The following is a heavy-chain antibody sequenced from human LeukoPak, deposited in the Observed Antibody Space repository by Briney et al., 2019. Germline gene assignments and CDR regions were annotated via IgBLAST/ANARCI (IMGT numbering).Heavy chain of an antibody. CDR2: ISYDGSNK. CDR1: GFTFSSYS. Sequence: PGGSLRLSCAASGFTFSSYSMNWVRQAPGKGLEWVAVISYDGSNKYYADSVKGRFTISRDNSKNTLCLQMNSLRAEDTAVYYCHAGSGSSFDYWGQGTLVTVSS. J-gene: IGHJ4*02. D-gene: IGHD3-10*01. V-gene: IGHV3-30*03. CDR3: HAGSGSSFDY.